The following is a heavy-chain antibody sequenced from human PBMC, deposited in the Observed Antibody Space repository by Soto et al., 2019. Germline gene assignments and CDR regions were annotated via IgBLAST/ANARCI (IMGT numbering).Heavy chain of an antibody. Sequence: SETLSLTCAVYGGSFSGYYWSWIRQPPGKGLEWIGENNHSGSTNYNPSLKSRVTTSVDTSKNQFSLKLSSVTAADTAVYYCATGYSSGWLTTGGVRSWFDPWGQGTLVPVSS. D-gene: IGHD6-19*01. CDR3: ATGYSSGWLTTGGVRSWFDP. CDR1: GGSFSGYY. J-gene: IGHJ5*02. V-gene: IGHV4-34*01. CDR2: NNHSGST.